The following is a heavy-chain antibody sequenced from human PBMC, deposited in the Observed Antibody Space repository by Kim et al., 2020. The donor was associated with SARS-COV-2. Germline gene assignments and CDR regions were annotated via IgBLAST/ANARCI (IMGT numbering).Heavy chain of an antibody. CDR2: IYHSGST. V-gene: IGHV4-4*02. D-gene: IGHD3-10*01. J-gene: IGHJ6*02. Sequence: SETLSLTCAVSGGSISSSNWWSWVRQPPGKGLEWIGEIYHSGSTNYNPSLKSRVTISVDKSKNQFSLKLSSVTAADTAVYYCARVTMVRGVIRGNYYYYGMDVWGQGTTVTGSS. CDR1: GGSISSSNW. CDR3: ARVTMVRGVIRGNYYYYGMDV.